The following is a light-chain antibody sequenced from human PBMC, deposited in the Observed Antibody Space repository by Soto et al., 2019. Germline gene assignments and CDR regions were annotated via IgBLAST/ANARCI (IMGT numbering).Light chain of an antibody. CDR2: EVS. J-gene: IGLJ3*02. Sequence: QSVLTQPASVSGSPGQSITISCTGTSSDVGGYNYVSWYQQHPGKAPKLMIYEVSNRPSGVSNRFSGSKSGNTASLTISGLQAEDEADYYCAAWDDSLSAPWVFGGGTKVTVL. V-gene: IGLV2-14*01. CDR3: AAWDDSLSAPWV. CDR1: SSDVGGYNY.